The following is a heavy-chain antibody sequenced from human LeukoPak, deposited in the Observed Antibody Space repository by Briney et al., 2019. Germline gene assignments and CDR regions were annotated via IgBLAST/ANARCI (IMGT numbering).Heavy chain of an antibody. D-gene: IGHD2-21*02. CDR2: ISGSGDNT. J-gene: IGHJ4*02. CDR3: AKDFVVVPGNVNYFDY. Sequence: GGSLRLSCVASGFTFSTFAMIWVRQPPGKGLEWVSAISGSGDNTYYADPVKGRFTVSRDNSKNTLYVQMKSLRAEDTAVYYCAKDFVVVPGNVNYFDYWGQGTLVTVSS. V-gene: IGHV3-23*01. CDR1: GFTFSTFA.